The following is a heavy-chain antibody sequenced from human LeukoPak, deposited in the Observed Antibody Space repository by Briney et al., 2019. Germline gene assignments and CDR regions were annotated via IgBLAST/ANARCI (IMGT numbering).Heavy chain of an antibody. CDR2: IYSGGST. J-gene: IGHJ4*02. V-gene: IGHV3-53*01. CDR1: GFTVSINY. CDR3: ARAGDPLTLDY. Sequence: TGGSLRLSCAASGFTVSINYMSWVRQAPGKGLEWVSVIYSGGSTYYADSVKGRFTISRDNSKNTLYLQMNSLRAEDTAVYYCARAGDPLTLDYWGQGTLVTVSS. D-gene: IGHD4/OR15-4a*01.